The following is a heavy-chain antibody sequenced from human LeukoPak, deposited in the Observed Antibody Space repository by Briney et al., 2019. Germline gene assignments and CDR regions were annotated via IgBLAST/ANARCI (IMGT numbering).Heavy chain of an antibody. J-gene: IGHJ6*02. V-gene: IGHV3-72*01. CDR2: ILNKANNYGT. CDR1: GFTFSDHF. CDR3: ADLGTSYGVDV. D-gene: IGHD3-10*01. Sequence: PGGSQRLSCAASGFTFSDHFMEWVRQAPGKGLEWVGRILNKANNYGTEYAASVKGRFTISRDDSKNSLYLQVNSLRTEDTAIYYCADLGTSYGVDVWGQGTTVTVSS.